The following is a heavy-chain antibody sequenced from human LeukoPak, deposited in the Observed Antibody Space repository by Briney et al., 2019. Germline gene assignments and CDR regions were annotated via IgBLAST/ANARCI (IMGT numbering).Heavy chain of an antibody. D-gene: IGHD2-21*02. CDR3: ARQPPYCGGDCPHPNDAFDI. V-gene: IGHV4-39*01. J-gene: IGHJ3*02. Sequence: SETLSLTCTVSGGSISSSSYSWGWIRQPPGKGLEWIGSIYYSGSTYYNPSLKSRVTISVDTSKNQFSLKLSSVTAADTAVYYCARQPPYCGGDCPHPNDAFDIWGQGTMVTVSS. CDR1: GGSISSSSYS. CDR2: IYYSGST.